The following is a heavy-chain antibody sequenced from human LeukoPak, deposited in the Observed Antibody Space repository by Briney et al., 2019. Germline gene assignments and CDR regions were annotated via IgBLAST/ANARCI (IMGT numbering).Heavy chain of an antibody. J-gene: IGHJ3*02. V-gene: IGHV3-33*01. Sequence: GGSLRLSCAASGFTFSSYGMHWVRQASGKGLEWVAVIWYDGSNKYYADSVKGRFTISRDNSKNTLYLQMNSLRAEDTAVYYCARAPDAFDIWGQGTMVTVSS. CDR3: ARAPDAFDI. CDR1: GFTFSSYG. CDR2: IWYDGSNK.